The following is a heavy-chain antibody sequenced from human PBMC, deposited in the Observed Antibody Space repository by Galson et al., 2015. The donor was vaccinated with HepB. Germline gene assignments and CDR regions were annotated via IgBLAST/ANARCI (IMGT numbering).Heavy chain of an antibody. V-gene: IGHV1-69*13. CDR2: IIPIFGTA. D-gene: IGHD3-3*01. CDR3: AGESNTITIFTRGAFDI. CDR1: GGTFSSYA. J-gene: IGHJ3*02. Sequence: SVKVSCKASGGTFSSYAISWVRQAPGQGLEWMGGIIPIFGTANYAQKFQGRVTITADESTSTAYMELSSLRSEDTAVYYCAGESNTITIFTRGAFDIWGQGTMVTVSS.